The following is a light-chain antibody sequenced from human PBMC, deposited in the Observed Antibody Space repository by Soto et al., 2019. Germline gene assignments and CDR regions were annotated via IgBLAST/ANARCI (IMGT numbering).Light chain of an antibody. CDR3: QQYGSSPALT. CDR1: RSVSSNY. Sequence: IVLTQSPGTLSLSPGERATLSCRAIRSVSSNYITWYQQKPGQAPRLLIYGASTRATGIPDRFSGSGSGTDFTLTISRLEPEDFAVYYCQQYGSSPALTFGGGTKVDIK. CDR2: GAS. J-gene: IGKJ4*01. V-gene: IGKV3-20*01.